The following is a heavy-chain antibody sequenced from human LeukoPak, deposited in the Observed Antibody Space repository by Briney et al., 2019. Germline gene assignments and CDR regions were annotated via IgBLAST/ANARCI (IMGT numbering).Heavy chain of an antibody. V-gene: IGHV3-23*01. CDR3: ATVIVAAGTGTTSDY. CDR2: ISGSGGST. Sequence: GGSLRLSCAASGFTFSSYAMSWVRQAPGKGLEWVSAISGSGGSTYYADSVKGRFTISRDNSKNTLYLQMNSLRAEDTAVYYCATVIVAAGTGTTSDYWGQGTLVTVSS. J-gene: IGHJ4*02. D-gene: IGHD6-13*01. CDR1: GFTFSSYA.